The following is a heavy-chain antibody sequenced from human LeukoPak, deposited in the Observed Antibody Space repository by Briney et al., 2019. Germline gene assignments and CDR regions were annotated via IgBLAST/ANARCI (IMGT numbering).Heavy chain of an antibody. V-gene: IGHV3-69-1*01. D-gene: IGHD2/OR15-2a*01. CDR3: ARDFHPNPY. Sequence: RSGGSLRLSCAASGFNFPNAWMNWVRQAPGKGLEWVSSISSSSYIYYADSVKGRFTISRDNAKNSLYLQMNSLRAEDTAVYYCARDFHPNPYWGQGTLVTVSS. CDR2: ISSSSYI. J-gene: IGHJ4*02. CDR1: GFNFPNAW.